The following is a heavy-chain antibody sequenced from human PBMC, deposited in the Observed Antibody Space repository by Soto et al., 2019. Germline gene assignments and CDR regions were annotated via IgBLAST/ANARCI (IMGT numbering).Heavy chain of an antibody. V-gene: IGHV1-69*13. Sequence: GASVKVSCKASGGTFSSYAISWVRQAPGQGLEWMGGIIPIFGTANYAQKFQGRVTITADESTSTAYMELSSLRSEDTAVYYCALSNAAAGTPYYYYYYGMDVWGQGTTVTVSS. J-gene: IGHJ6*02. CDR1: GGTFSSYA. CDR3: ALSNAAAGTPYYYYYYGMDV. D-gene: IGHD6-13*01. CDR2: IIPIFGTA.